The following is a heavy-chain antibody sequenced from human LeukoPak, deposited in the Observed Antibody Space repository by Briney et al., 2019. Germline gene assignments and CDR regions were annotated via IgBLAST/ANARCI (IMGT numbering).Heavy chain of an antibody. CDR3: ARVGYCSGSTCEGRDWFDP. CDR1: GFTFSSYW. Sequence: GGSLRLSCAASGFTFSSYWMTWVRQAPGKGLEPVANIKHDGSVKYYVDSLKGRFTISRDNAKNSVFLQMTSLRVEDTAVYYCARVGYCSGSTCEGRDWFDPWGQGTLVTVSS. D-gene: IGHD2-15*01. CDR2: IKHDGSVK. J-gene: IGHJ5*02. V-gene: IGHV3-7*03.